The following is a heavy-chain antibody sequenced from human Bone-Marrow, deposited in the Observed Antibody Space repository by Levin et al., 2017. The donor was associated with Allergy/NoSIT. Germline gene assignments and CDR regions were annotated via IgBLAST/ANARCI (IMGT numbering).Heavy chain of an antibody. J-gene: IGHJ6*03. D-gene: IGHD2-2*01. CDR2: IYYGGSP. V-gene: IGHV4-30-4*01. CDR1: GDSISSGDYY. Sequence: PSETLSLTCTVSGDSISSGDYYWSWIRQPPGKGLEWIGYIYYGGSPHYNPSLKSRVTISVDTSKNQFSLKLTSVTAADTAVYYCAREDIVVVLPAPLRAEGTASYMDVWGKGTTVSVSS. CDR3: AREDIVVVLPAPLRAEGTASYMDV.